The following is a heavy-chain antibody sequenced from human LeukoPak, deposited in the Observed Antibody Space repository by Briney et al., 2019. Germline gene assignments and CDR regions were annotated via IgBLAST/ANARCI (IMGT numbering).Heavy chain of an antibody. CDR1: GYSFNSYG. D-gene: IGHD2-2*01. CDR2: IIPIFGTA. V-gene: IGHV1-69*13. Sequence: ASVKVSCKASGYSFNSYGISWVRQAPGQGLEWMGGIIPIFGTANYAQKFQGRVTITADESTSTAYMELSSLRSEDTAVYYCARDDCSSTSCPVNWFDPWGQGTLVTVSS. J-gene: IGHJ5*02. CDR3: ARDDCSSTSCPVNWFDP.